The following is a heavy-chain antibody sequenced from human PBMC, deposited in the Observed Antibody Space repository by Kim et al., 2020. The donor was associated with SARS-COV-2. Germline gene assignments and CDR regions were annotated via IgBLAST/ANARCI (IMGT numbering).Heavy chain of an antibody. CDR3: ARDGYQLLELSDYMDV. Sequence: SVKVSCKASGGTFSSYAISWVRQAPGQGLEWMGRIIPILGIANYAQKFQGRVTITADKSTSTAYMELSSLRSEDTAVYYCARDGYQLLELSDYMDVWGKGTTVTVSS. J-gene: IGHJ6*03. CDR1: GGTFSSYA. CDR2: IIPILGIA. V-gene: IGHV1-69*04. D-gene: IGHD2-2*01.